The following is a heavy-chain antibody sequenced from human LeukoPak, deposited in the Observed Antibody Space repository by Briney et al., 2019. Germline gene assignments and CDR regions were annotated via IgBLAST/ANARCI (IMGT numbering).Heavy chain of an antibody. CDR3: AKCILAAPDGDYGFDY. Sequence: GRSLRLSCAASGFTFSSYAMHWVRQAPGKGLEWVAVISYDGSNKYYADSVKGRFTISRDNSKNTLYLQMNSLRAEDTAVYYCAKCILAAPDGDYGFDYWGQGTLVTVSS. D-gene: IGHD4-17*01. J-gene: IGHJ4*02. CDR2: ISYDGSNK. CDR1: GFTFSSYA. V-gene: IGHV3-30-3*02.